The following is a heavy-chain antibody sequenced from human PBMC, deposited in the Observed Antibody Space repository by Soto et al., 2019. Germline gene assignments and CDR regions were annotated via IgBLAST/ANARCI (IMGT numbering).Heavy chain of an antibody. V-gene: IGHV4-39*01. J-gene: IGHJ6*02. CDR2: IYYSGST. CDR1: GGSISSSSYY. Sequence: SETLSLTCTVSGGSISSSSYYWGWIRQPPGKGLEWIGSIYYSGSTYYNPSLKSRVTISVDTSKNQFSLKLSSVTAADTAVYYCARPLGSGAGIRYYYGMDVWGQGTTVTVSS. D-gene: IGHD6-13*01. CDR3: ARPLGSGAGIRYYYGMDV.